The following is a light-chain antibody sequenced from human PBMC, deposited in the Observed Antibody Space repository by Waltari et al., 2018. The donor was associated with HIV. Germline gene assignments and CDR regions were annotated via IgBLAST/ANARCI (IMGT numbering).Light chain of an antibody. CDR2: GAS. CDR3: QQYDGWPPWT. J-gene: IGKJ1*01. Sequence: EIELTQSPATLSLSPGERATLSCGASQSFSRNLAWYQQKPGQAPRLLIYGASTMATGIPARFSGSESGTEFTLTISSLQSEDFAVYYCQQYDGWPPWTFGQGTKVEIK. CDR1: QSFSRN. V-gene: IGKV3-15*01.